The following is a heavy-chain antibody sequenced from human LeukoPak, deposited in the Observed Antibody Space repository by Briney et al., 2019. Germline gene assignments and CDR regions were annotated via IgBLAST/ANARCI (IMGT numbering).Heavy chain of an antibody. CDR2: IRYDGSHE. Sequence: GGSLRLSCAASGFTFSSYAMHWVRQAPGKGLEWVAFIRYDGSHEYYADSVKGRFTISRDNSKNTLYLQMNSVRSEDTALYYCAKPSGSGVDYWGQGTRVTVSS. J-gene: IGHJ4*01. CDR1: GFTFSSYA. V-gene: IGHV3-30*02. D-gene: IGHD1-26*01. CDR3: AKPSGSGVDY.